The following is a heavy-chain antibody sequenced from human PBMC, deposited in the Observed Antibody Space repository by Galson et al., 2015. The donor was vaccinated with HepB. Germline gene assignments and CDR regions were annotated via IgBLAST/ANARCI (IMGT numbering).Heavy chain of an antibody. Sequence: SVKVSCKVSGYTLTELSMHWVRQAPGKGLEWMGGFDPEDGETIYAQKFQGRVTMTEDTSTDTAYMELSSLRSEDTAVYYCATDTGYCSGGSCPRLLRSNYYYGMDVWGQGTTVTVSS. V-gene: IGHV1-24*01. CDR2: FDPEDGET. J-gene: IGHJ6*02. D-gene: IGHD2-15*01. CDR3: ATDTGYCSGGSCPRLLRSNYYYGMDV. CDR1: GYTLTELS.